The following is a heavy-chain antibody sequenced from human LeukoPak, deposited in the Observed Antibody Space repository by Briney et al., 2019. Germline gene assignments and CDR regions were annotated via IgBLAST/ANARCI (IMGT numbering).Heavy chain of an antibody. V-gene: IGHV1-69*13. CDR1: GGTFSSYA. CDR2: IIPIFGTA. D-gene: IGHD5-24*01. Sequence: GASVKVSCKASGGTFSSYAISLVRQAPGQGLEWMGGIIPIFGTANYAQKFQGRVTITADESTSTAYMELSSLRSEDTAVYYCARDRLSYGGYNSAFDYWGQGTLVTVSS. CDR3: ARDRLSYGGYNSAFDY. J-gene: IGHJ4*02.